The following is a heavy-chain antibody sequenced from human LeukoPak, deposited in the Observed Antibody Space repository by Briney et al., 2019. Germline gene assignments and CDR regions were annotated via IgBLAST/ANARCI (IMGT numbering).Heavy chain of an antibody. CDR3: VRGRGSYGWFDP. V-gene: IGHV3-74*01. CDR1: GFTSSSYW. D-gene: IGHD3-10*01. J-gene: IGHJ5*02. CDR2: ISGDGTAR. Sequence: GGSLRLSCAASGFTSSSYWMHWVRQVPGKGLVWVSRISGDGTARNYADSVKGRFTISRDDAKNTVDLQMNSLRGEDTAVYYCVRGRGSYGWFDPWGQGTLVTXST.